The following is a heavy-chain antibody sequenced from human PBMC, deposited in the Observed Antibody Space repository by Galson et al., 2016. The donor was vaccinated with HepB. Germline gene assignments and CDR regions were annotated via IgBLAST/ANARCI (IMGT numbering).Heavy chain of an antibody. CDR3: ARSIKTGTTSHFDY. D-gene: IGHD1-7*01. CDR1: GFTFSKYA. J-gene: IGHJ4*02. Sequence: SLRLSCAASGFTFSKYAMHWVRQAPGKGLEWVAVISSDGNNEYYADSAKGRFTISRDNSKNTLDLQLNSLSAEDKAVYYCARSIKTGTTSHFDYWGQGTLVTVTS. CDR2: ISSDGNNE. V-gene: IGHV3-30*04.